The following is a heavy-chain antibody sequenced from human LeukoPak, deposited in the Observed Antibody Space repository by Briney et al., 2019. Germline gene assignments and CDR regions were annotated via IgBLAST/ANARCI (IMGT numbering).Heavy chain of an antibody. CDR3: ARSVDIVATIRSFDY. J-gene: IGHJ4*02. CDR2: ISAYNGNT. CDR1: GYTFTSYG. D-gene: IGHD5-12*01. Sequence: ASVKVFCKASGYTFTSYGISWVRQAPGQGLEWMGWISAYNGNTNYAQKLQGRVTMTTDTSTSTAYMELRSLRSDDTAVYYYARSVDIVATIRSFDYWGQGTLVTVSS. V-gene: IGHV1-18*01.